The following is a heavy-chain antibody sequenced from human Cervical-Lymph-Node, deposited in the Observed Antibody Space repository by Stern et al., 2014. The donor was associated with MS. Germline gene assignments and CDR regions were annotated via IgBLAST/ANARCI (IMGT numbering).Heavy chain of an antibody. V-gene: IGHV4-30-4*01. D-gene: IGHD4-17*01. CDR3: ARAHYGDYPFYYYGMDV. J-gene: IGHJ6*02. CDR1: GGSISSNNSY. CDR2: IYYSGST. Sequence: QVQLQESGPGLVKPSQTLSLTCTVSGGSISSNNSYWSWIRQPPGKGLEWNAYIYYSGSTYYNPSLKSRVTLSVDTSTNQFSLRLSSVTAADTAVYYCARAHYGDYPFYYYGMDVWGQGTTVTVSS.